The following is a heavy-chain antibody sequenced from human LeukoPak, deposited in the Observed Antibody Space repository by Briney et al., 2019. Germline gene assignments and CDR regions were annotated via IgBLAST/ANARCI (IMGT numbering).Heavy chain of an antibody. CDR2: VHSSGST. CDR1: GGSICSFF. CDR3: ARLAPGNYDILTGDPKVVFDY. Sequence: SETLSLTCTVSGGSICSFFWSWIRQPPGKGLEWSGYVHSSGSTKYNPSLKSRLIISVDMSKNQFSLKLRPVSVADTAVYYCARLAPGNYDILTGDPKVVFDYWGQGALVTVSS. V-gene: IGHV4-59*01. D-gene: IGHD3-9*01. J-gene: IGHJ4*02.